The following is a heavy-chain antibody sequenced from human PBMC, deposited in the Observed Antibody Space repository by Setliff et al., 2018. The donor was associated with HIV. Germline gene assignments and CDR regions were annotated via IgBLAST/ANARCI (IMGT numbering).Heavy chain of an antibody. CDR2: ISPSDSDT. CDR3: ARLGVGEGWFDP. J-gene: IGHJ5*02. V-gene: IGHV5-51*01. D-gene: IGHD2-15*01. Sequence: GESLKISCKGSGYSFTKYWIAWVRQTPGKGLEWMGIISPSDSDTRHSPSFQGQVTMSADKSVSTAYLQWSSLRAADTAVYYCARLGVGEGWFDPWGQGTLVTVSS. CDR1: GYSFTKYW.